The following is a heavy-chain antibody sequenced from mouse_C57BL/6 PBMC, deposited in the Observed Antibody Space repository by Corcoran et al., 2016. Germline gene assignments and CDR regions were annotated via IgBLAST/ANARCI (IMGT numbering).Heavy chain of an antibody. CDR3: ASHYYGSSYWYFDV. J-gene: IGHJ1*03. V-gene: IGHV9-3*01. Sequence: QIQLVQSGPELKKPGETVKISCKASGYTFTTYGMSWVKQAPGKGLKGMGWINTYSGVPTYADDFKGRFAFSLETSASTAYLQINNLKNEDTATYFCASHYYGSSYWYFDVWGTGTTVTVSS. CDR2: INTYSGVP. D-gene: IGHD1-1*01. CDR1: GYTFTTYG.